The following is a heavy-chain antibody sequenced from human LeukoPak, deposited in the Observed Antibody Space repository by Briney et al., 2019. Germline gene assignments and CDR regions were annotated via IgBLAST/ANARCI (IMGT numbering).Heavy chain of an antibody. Sequence: GASVKVSCKASGYTFTSYGISWVRQAPGQGLEWMGWISAYNGNTNYAQKLQGRVTMTTDTSTSTAYMELRSLRSDDTAVCYCARDRSEVAYCGGDCYKGYYGMDVWGQGTTVTVSS. CDR3: ARDRSEVAYCGGDCYKGYYGMDV. D-gene: IGHD2-21*02. CDR1: GYTFTSYG. V-gene: IGHV1-18*01. J-gene: IGHJ6*02. CDR2: ISAYNGNT.